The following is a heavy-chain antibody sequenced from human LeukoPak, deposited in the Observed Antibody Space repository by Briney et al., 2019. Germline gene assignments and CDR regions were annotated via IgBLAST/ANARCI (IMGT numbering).Heavy chain of an antibody. V-gene: IGHV1-18*01. CDR2: ISAYNGNT. J-gene: IGHJ3*02. D-gene: IGHD2-2*01. CDR1: GYTFTSYG. CDR3: ARYRIDIVVVPAAPQDAFDI. Sequence: ASVKVSCKASGYTFTSYGISWVRQAPGQGLEWMGWISAYNGNTNYAQKLQGRVTMTTDTSTSTAYMELRSLRSDDTAVYYCARYRIDIVVVPAAPQDAFDIWGQGTMITVSS.